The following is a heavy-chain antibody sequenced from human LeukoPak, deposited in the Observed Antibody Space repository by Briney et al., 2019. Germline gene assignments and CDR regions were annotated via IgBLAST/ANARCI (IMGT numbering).Heavy chain of an antibody. V-gene: IGHV3-53*01. CDR2: IYSGGST. CDR1: GFTVSSNY. J-gene: IGHJ4*02. CDR3: AKDRFPTYYYDSSGYYFDY. D-gene: IGHD3-22*01. Sequence: PGGSLRLSCAASGFTVSSNYMNWVRQAPGKGLEWVSVIYSGGSTYYADSVKGRFTISRDNSKNTLYLQMNSLRAEDTAVYYCAKDRFPTYYYDSSGYYFDYWGQGTLVTVSS.